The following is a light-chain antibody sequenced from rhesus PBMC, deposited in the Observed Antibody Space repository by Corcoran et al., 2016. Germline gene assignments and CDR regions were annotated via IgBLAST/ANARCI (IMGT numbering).Light chain of an antibody. Sequence: DIQMTQSPSSLSASVGDTITITCRASQDISVWLAWYQRKPGKGPRLRIYKESSLESGVPSRFSGSGSVTDFTLTVTGLQSEDFATYFCQQYTSRPLTFGGGTTVEIK. J-gene: IGKJ4*01. CDR2: KES. CDR3: QQYTSRPLT. CDR1: QDISVW. V-gene: IGKV1-22*01.